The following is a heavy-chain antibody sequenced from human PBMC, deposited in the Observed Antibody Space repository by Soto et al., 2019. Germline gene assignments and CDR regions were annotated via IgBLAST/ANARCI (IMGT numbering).Heavy chain of an antibody. Sequence: SETLSLTCTVSGGSISSSSYYRGWIRQPPGEGLEWIGSIYYSGSAYYNPSLKSRVTISVDTSKNQFSLKLSSVTAADTAVYYCARGVKNVGEGYWGQVPLVTVSS. V-gene: IGHV4-39*01. CDR3: ARGVKNVGEGY. J-gene: IGHJ4*02. D-gene: IGHD2-8*01. CDR1: GGSISSSSYY. CDR2: IYYSGSA.